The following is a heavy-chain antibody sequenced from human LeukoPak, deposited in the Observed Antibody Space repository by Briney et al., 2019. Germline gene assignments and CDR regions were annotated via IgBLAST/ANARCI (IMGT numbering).Heavy chain of an antibody. CDR3: AKDRGYSSSFFEI. J-gene: IGHJ4*02. D-gene: IGHD6-13*01. CDR2: INSDGSST. V-gene: IGHV3-74*01. Sequence: GGSLRLSCAASGLTFSSYWMHWVRQAPGKGLVWVSRINSDGSSTSYADSVKGRFTISRDNAKNSLYLQMNSLRVEDMALYYCAKDRGYSSSFFEIWGQGTLVTVSS. CDR1: GLTFSSYW.